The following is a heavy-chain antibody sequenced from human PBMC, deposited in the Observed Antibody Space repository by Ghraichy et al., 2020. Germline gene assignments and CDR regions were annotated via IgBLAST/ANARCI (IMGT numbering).Heavy chain of an antibody. Sequence: GGSLRLSDTASGLVLTPFSLEWLVHPPLIELEWVSSISTSSVYIYYADSVAGRFTISRDNAKKSLYLQMNSLTAEDTAVYYCARDIGRSSDYYMDVWGKGT. CDR1: GLVLTPFS. D-gene: IGHD1-26*01. CDR3: ARDIGRSSDYYMDV. J-gene: IGHJ6*03. V-gene: IGHV3-21*01. CDR2: ISTSSVYI.